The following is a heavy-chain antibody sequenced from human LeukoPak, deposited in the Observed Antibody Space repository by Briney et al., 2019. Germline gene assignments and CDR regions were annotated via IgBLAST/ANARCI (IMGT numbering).Heavy chain of an antibody. CDR1: GGSISSGGYY. Sequence: SETLSLTCTVSGGSISSGGYYWSWIRQYPGKGLEWIGYIYYSGSTYYNPSLKSRVTISVDTSKNQFSLKLSSVTAADTAVYYCARDRTGAGDSSGPNWFDPWGQGTLVTVSS. V-gene: IGHV4-30-4*08. CDR3: ARDRTGAGDSSGPNWFDP. D-gene: IGHD3-22*01. CDR2: IYYSGST. J-gene: IGHJ5*02.